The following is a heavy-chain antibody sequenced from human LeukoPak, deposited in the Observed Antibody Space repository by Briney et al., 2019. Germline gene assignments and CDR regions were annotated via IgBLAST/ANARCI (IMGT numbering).Heavy chain of an antibody. CDR3: ARQFEVLLWFGEFRNWFDP. CDR2: IYYSGST. J-gene: IGHJ5*02. CDR1: GGSISSSSYY. Sequence: SETLSLTCTVSGGSISSSSYYWGWIRQPPGTGLEWIGSIYYSGSTYYNPSLKSRVTISVDTSRNQFSLKLSSVTAADTAVYYCARQFEVLLWFGEFRNWFDPWGQGTLVTVSS. D-gene: IGHD3-10*01. V-gene: IGHV4-39*01.